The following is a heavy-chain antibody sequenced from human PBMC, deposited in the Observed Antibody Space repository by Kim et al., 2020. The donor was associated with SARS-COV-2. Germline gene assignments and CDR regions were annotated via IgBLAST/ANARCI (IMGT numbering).Heavy chain of an antibody. CDR3: AKGGYGSGSFYFDY. J-gene: IGHJ4*02. Sequence: GGSLRLSCAASGFTFSSYGMHWVRQAPGKGLEWVAVISYDGSNKYYADSVKGRFTISRDNSKNTLYLQMNSLRAEDTAVYYCAKGGYGSGSFYFDYWGQG. CDR2: ISYDGSNK. CDR1: GFTFSSYG. D-gene: IGHD3-10*01. V-gene: IGHV3-30*18.